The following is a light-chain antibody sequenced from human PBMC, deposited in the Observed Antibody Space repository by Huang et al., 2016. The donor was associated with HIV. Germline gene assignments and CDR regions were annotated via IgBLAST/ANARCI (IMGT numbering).Light chain of an antibody. CDR3: QQRISWPPSYT. V-gene: IGKV3-11*01. J-gene: IGKJ2*01. CDR2: ATS. Sequence: EIVLTQSPATLSLSPGDRATLSCRASQSVSSSFAWYQQKPGQAPRLLIYATSNRATGVPARFSGSGSGTDFTLTISSLEPEDFANYYCQQRISWPPSYTFGQGTKGEI. CDR1: QSVSSS.